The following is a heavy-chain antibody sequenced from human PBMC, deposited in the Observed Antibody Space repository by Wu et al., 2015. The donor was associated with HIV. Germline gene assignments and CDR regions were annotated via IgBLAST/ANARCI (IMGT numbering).Heavy chain of an antibody. J-gene: IGHJ6*03. CDR1: GYTFTAYQ. CDR3: ARARDYYYYMDV. Sequence: QVQLVQSGAEVKKPGASVKVSCKASGYTFTAYQIHWVRQAPGQGLEWVGWINPNSGASGFAQKFQGRVAMSTDTPVTTVHMDLNRLRSDDTAIYYCARARDYYYYMDVWGKGTTVTVSS. CDR2: INPNSGAS. V-gene: IGHV1-2*02.